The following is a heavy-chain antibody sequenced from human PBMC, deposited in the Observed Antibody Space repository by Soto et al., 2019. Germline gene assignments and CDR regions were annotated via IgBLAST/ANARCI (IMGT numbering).Heavy chain of an antibody. CDR1: GFTFSSYG. V-gene: IGHV3-33*01. CDR2: IWYDGSNK. D-gene: IGHD4-17*01. J-gene: IGHJ4*02. Sequence: QVQLVESGGGVVQPGRSLRLSCAASGFTFSSYGMHWVRQAPGKGLEWVAVIWYDGSNKYYADSVKGRFTISSDNSKNTLYLQMNSLRAEDTAVYYCARGVDYGDYPFDFDYWGQGTLVTVSS. CDR3: ARGVDYGDYPFDFDY.